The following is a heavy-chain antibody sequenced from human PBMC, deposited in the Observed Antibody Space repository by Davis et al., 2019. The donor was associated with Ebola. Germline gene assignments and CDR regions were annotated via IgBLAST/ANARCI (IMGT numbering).Heavy chain of an antibody. CDR1: GYTFTGYY. CDR3: ARDVMGTGPTDY. V-gene: IGHV1-2*02. Sequence: ASVKVSCKASGYTFTGYYMHWVRQAPGQGLEWMGWINPNSGGTNYAQKFQGRVTMTRDTSISTAYMELSRLRSDDTAVYYCARDVMGTGPTDYWGQGTLVTVSS. D-gene: IGHD7-27*01. J-gene: IGHJ4*02. CDR2: INPNSGGT.